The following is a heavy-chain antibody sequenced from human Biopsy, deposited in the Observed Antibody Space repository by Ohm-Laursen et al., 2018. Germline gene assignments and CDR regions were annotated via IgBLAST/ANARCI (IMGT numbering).Heavy chain of an antibody. J-gene: IGHJ2*01. CDR3: ARDRGYYSDRTVPGYFDL. V-gene: IGHV4-59*01. CDR1: GDSISSYY. CDR2: VYYTGST. Sequence: GTLSLTCTVSGDSISSYYWSWIRQPPGKGLEWIGYVYYTGSTDYNHSLQSQVTISVDTSKNHFSLRLRSVTPADTAIYYCARDRGYYSDRTVPGYFDLWGRGTLVTVSS. D-gene: IGHD3-22*01.